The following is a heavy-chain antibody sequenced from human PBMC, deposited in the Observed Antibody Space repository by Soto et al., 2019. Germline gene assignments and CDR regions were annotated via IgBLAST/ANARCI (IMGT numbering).Heavy chain of an antibody. D-gene: IGHD3-3*01. J-gene: IGHJ5*02. CDR1: GFTFSSYA. CDR3: XKDLTKDFWSGYRSRWFDP. CDR2: ISGSGGST. Sequence: PGGSLRLSCAASGFTFSSYAMSWVRQAPGKGLEWVSAISGSGGSTYYADSVKGRFTISRDNSKNTLYLQMNSLRAEDTAVYYXXKDLTKDFWSGYRSRWFDPWGQGTLVTVSS. V-gene: IGHV3-23*01.